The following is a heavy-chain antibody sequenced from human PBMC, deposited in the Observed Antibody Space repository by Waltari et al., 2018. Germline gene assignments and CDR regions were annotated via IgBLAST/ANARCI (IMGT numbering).Heavy chain of an antibody. CDR1: EFTFSSYS. V-gene: IGHV3-23*01. D-gene: IGHD2-21*01. Sequence: EVQLLESGGALVQPGGSLRLSCAASEFTFSSYSMTWVRQAPGKGLEWVSSISPGGGLTFYADSVKGRFTISRDSSKNTLYLQMNSLRAEDTAIYYCANHCGGECKNLPDGFFDYWGQGSLVTVSS. J-gene: IGHJ4*02. CDR3: ANHCGGECKNLPDGFFDY. CDR2: ISPGGGLT.